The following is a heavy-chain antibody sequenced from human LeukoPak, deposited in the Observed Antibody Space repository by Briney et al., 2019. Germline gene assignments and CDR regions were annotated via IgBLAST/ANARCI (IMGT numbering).Heavy chain of an antibody. J-gene: IGHJ5*02. D-gene: IGHD3-22*01. V-gene: IGHV1-69*05. CDR2: IIPVFGTA. Sequence: ASVEVSCKASGGTFSSYTISWVRQAPGQGLEWLGGIIPVFGTANYAQKFQGRVTLTRDTSTSTVYMDLSSLRSEDTAVYYCAGSRYGVDWFDPWGQGTLVTVSS. CDR1: GGTFSSYT. CDR3: AGSRYGVDWFDP.